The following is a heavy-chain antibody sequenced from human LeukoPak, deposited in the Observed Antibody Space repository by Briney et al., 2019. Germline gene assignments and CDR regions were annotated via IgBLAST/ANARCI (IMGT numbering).Heavy chain of an antibody. J-gene: IGHJ5*02. V-gene: IGHV4-4*07. Sequence: SETLSLTCTVSGGSISSYYWSWIRQPAGKGLEWIGRIYTSGSTNYNPSLKSRVTMSVDTSKNQFSLKLSSVTAADTAVYYCARQLRLRFLESLYRGWFDPWGQGTLVTVSS. D-gene: IGHD3-3*01. CDR3: ARQLRLRFLESLYRGWFDP. CDR1: GGSISSYY. CDR2: IYTSGST.